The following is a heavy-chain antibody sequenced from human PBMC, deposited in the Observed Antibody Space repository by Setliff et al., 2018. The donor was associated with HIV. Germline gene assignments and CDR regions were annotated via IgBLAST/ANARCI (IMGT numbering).Heavy chain of an antibody. CDR1: GGSMSSTIYY. J-gene: IGHJ3*02. CDR2: IYYTGGT. Sequence: PSETLSLTCTVSGGSMSSTIYYWGWIRQPPGKGLTWIGSIYYTGGTYYNPSLKSRVTISVDKSKNQFSLKLSSVTAADTAVYYCASSMGSHDAFDIWGQGTMVTVSS. V-gene: IGHV4-39*07. D-gene: IGHD2-8*01. CDR3: ASSMGSHDAFDI.